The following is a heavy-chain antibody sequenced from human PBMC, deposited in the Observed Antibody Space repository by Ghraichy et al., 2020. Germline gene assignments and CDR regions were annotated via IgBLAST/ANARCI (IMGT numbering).Heavy chain of an antibody. CDR1: GYSISSAYS. CDR3: AREGGYSYSTHSDN. D-gene: IGHD5-18*01. V-gene: IGHV4-38-2*02. J-gene: IGHJ4*02. Sequence: SETLSLTCAVSGYSISSAYSWGWIRQPPGKGLEWIGSISRSGSTYFNPSLKSRVTISVDTSKNQFSLTLNSVTAADTAVYYCAREGGYSYSTHSDNWGQGTLVTVSS. CDR2: ISRSGST.